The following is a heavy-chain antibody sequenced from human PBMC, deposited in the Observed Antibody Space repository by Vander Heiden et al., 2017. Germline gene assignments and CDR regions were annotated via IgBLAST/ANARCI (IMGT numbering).Heavy chain of an antibody. CDR1: GFTFSSYS. Sequence: EVQLVESGGGLVKPGGSLRLSCAASGFTFSSYSMNWVRQAPGKGLEWVSSISSSSSYIYYADSVKGRFTISRDNAKNSLYLQMNSLRAEDTAVYYCARDRRLVGATSVYYFDYWGQGTLVTVSS. V-gene: IGHV3-21*01. CDR2: ISSSSSYI. CDR3: ARDRRLVGATSVYYFDY. D-gene: IGHD1-26*01. J-gene: IGHJ4*02.